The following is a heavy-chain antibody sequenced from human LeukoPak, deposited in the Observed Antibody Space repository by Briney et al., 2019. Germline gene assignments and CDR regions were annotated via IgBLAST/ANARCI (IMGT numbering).Heavy chain of an antibody. D-gene: IGHD6-13*01. J-gene: IGHJ4*02. CDR2: ISGSSGST. CDR3: AKAGYSTSWDFDY. Sequence: GGPLRLSCAASGFTFSSYAMSWVRQAPGKGLEWVLSISGSSGSTYYADSVKGRFTISRDNSKNTLYLQMNSLRAEDTAICYCAKAGYSTSWDFDYWGQGTLVTVSS. V-gene: IGHV3-23*01. CDR1: GFTFSSYA.